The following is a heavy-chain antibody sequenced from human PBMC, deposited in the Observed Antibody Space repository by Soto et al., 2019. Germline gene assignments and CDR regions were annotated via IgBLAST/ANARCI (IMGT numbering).Heavy chain of an antibody. CDR3: ARLGGITILLNWFDP. D-gene: IGHD3-9*01. V-gene: IGHV4-39*01. J-gene: IGHJ5*02. Sequence: QLQLQESGPGLVKPSETLSLTCTVSGGSISSSSYYWGWIRQPPGKGLEWIGSIYYSGSTYYNPSLKSRVTISVDTSKNQFSLKLSSVTAADTAVYYCARLGGITILLNWFDPWGQGTLVTVSS. CDR1: GGSISSSSYY. CDR2: IYYSGST.